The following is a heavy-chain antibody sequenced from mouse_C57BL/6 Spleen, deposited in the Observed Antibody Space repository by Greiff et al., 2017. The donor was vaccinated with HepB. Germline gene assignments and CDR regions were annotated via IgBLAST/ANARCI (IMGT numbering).Heavy chain of an antibody. Sequence: QVQLQRSGAELVKPGASVKMSCKASGYTFTTYPIEWMKQNHGKSLEWIGNFHPYNDDTKYNEKFKGKATLTVEKSSSTVYLELSRLTSDDSAVYYCARGFQYYGSSYAMDYWGQGTSVTVSS. CDR1: GYTFTTYP. CDR3: ARGFQYYGSSYAMDY. D-gene: IGHD1-1*01. CDR2: FHPYNDDT. J-gene: IGHJ4*01. V-gene: IGHV1-47*01.